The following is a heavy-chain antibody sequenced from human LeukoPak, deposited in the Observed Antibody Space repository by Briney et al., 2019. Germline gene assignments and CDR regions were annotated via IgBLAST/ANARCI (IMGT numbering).Heavy chain of an antibody. J-gene: IGHJ2*01. V-gene: IGHV4-61*02. CDR3: ARGSSGWYGDWYFDL. CDR1: GNSISSGDNY. CDR2: IYTSGST. Sequence: SETLSLTCTVSGNSISSGDNYWSWIRQPAGKGLEWIGRIYTSGSTNYNPSLKSRVTISVDTSKNQFSLKLSSVTAADTAVYYCARGSSGWYGDWYFDLWGRGTLVTVSS. D-gene: IGHD6-19*01.